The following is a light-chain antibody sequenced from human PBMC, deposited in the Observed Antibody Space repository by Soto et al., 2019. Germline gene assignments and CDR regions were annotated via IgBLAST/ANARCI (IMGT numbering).Light chain of an antibody. CDR2: EVS. CDR1: SNNIGNYHL. CDR3: CSYDRRTWGYV. J-gene: IGLJ1*01. Sequence: HSVRTQPSSVSSSPVRSITCSFTVTSNNIGNYHLVSWYQQHPGKAPKLIIYEVSKWPSGVSDRFSGSKSGYTASLTISGLQAEDEFDYYGCSYDRRTWGYVLGPGT. V-gene: IGLV2-23*02.